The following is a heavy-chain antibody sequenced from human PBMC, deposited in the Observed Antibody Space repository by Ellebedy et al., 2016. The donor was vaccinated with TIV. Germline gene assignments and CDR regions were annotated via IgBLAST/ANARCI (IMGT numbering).Heavy chain of an antibody. D-gene: IGHD3-9*01. J-gene: IGHJ4*02. CDR3: ARALFDWFVPDY. Sequence: AASVKVSCKASGYTFSNYPLHWVRQAPGQRLEWMGLINPGNGNIKYSQKFQGRVTITGDTSASTGYMELSSLRSEDTAVYYCARALFDWFVPDYWGQGTLVTVSS. V-gene: IGHV1-3*01. CDR2: INPGNGNI. CDR1: GYTFSNYP.